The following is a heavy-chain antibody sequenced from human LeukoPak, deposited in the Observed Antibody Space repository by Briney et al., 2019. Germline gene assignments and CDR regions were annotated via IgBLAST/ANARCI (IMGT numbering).Heavy chain of an antibody. CDR2: ISSSSSYI. CDR1: GFTISANF. CDR3: ARRDDSSGYYYVDY. D-gene: IGHD3-22*01. V-gene: IGHV3-21*01. J-gene: IGHJ4*02. Sequence: GGSLRLSCAASGFTISANFMSWVRQAPGKGLEWVSSISSSSSYIYYADSVKGRFTISRDNAKNSLYLQMNSLRAEDTAVYYCARRDDSSGYYYVDYWGQGTLVTVSS.